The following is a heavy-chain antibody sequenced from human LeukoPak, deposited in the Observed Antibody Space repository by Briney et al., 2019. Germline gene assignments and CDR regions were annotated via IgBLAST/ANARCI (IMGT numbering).Heavy chain of an antibody. Sequence: PGGSLRLSCAASGFTFSSYEMNWVRQAPGKGLEWVSYISGTSSPIYYADSVKGRFTISRDNAKNSLYLQMDSLRAEDTAIYCCTRGRAALGYWGQGTLVTVSS. CDR2: ISGTSSPI. D-gene: IGHD6-13*01. J-gene: IGHJ4*02. V-gene: IGHV3-48*03. CDR3: TRGRAALGY. CDR1: GFTFSSYE.